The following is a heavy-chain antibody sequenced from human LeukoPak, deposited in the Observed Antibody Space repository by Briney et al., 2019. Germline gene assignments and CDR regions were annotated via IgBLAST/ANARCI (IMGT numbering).Heavy chain of an antibody. CDR1: GYTFTNYA. J-gene: IGHJ4*02. Sequence: ASVKVSCKASGYTFTNYAMNWVRQAPGQGLEWMGWIHPSTGNPTYAQGFTGRFVFCLDTSVSTTYLQIRGLKAEDTAVYYCARAFQSLGGLSLPDFWGQGTLVTVSS. V-gene: IGHV7-4-1*02. CDR3: ARAFQSLGGLSLPDF. CDR2: IHPSTGNP. D-gene: IGHD3-16*02.